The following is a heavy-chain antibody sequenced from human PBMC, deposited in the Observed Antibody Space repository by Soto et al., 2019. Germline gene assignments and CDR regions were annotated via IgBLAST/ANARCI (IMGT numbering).Heavy chain of an antibody. CDR1: GFTFSSYA. CDR3: ATPFTSGIAGY. D-gene: IGHD6-13*01. J-gene: IGHJ4*02. Sequence: GGSLRLSCAASGFTFSSYAMHWVRQAPGKGLEWVSVIYSGGSTYYADSVKGRFTISRDNAKNSLYLQMNSLRAEDTAVYYCATPFTSGIAGYWGQGTLVTVSS. V-gene: IGHV3-NL1*01. CDR2: IYSGGST.